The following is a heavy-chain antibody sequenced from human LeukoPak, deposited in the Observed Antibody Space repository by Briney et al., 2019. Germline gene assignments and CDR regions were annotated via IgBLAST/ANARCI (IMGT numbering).Heavy chain of an antibody. CDR3: ARGGLTGTTIPYFDY. CDR1: EFTFSSYW. Sequence: PGGSLRLSCTASEFTFSSYWMHWVRQPPGKGLVWVSRINSDGSSTSYADAVKGRFTISRDNAKNTLYPRMNSLRAEDTAVYYCARGGLTGTTIPYFDYWGQGTLVTVSS. J-gene: IGHJ4*02. V-gene: IGHV3-74*01. D-gene: IGHD1-7*01. CDR2: INSDGSST.